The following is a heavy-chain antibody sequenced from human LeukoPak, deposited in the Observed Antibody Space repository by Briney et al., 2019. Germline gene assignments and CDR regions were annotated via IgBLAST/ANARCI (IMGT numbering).Heavy chain of an antibody. Sequence: ASVKVSCKASGYTFTSYYMHWVRQAPGQGPEWMGIINPSGGSTNYAQKFQGRVTMTRDTSTSTVYMELSSLRSEDTAVYYCARDQLRSDPEYYYYGMDVWGQGTTVTVSS. V-gene: IGHV1-46*01. CDR1: GYTFTSYY. CDR2: INPSGGST. D-gene: IGHD1-1*01. CDR3: ARDQLRSDPEYYYYGMDV. J-gene: IGHJ6*02.